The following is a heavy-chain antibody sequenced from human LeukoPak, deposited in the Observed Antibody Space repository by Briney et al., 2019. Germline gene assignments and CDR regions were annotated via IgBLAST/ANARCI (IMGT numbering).Heavy chain of an antibody. CDR3: AKGTLGSCNGATCYPLDY. Sequence: GGSLRLSWAASEFTFSRYWMHWVRQAPGKGLVWVSRINSDGSSTSYADSVEGRFTISRDNAKNTLDLQMNGLRAEDTAVYYCAKGTLGSCNGATCYPLDYWGQGTLVTVSS. CDR2: INSDGSST. J-gene: IGHJ4*02. V-gene: IGHV3-74*01. D-gene: IGHD2-15*01. CDR1: EFTFSRYW.